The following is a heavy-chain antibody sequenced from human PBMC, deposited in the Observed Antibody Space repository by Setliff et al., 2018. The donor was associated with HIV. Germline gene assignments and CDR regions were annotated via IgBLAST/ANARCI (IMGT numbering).Heavy chain of an antibody. Sequence: ASVKVSCKASGYTFTHDAMSWVRQAPGQGLEYLGWISAYNGNTNYAQKFQGRITMTTDASTRTVDMELRSLTSDDTAVYYCARLASGGWPLEVFDIWGQGTMVTVSS. CDR3: ARLASGGWPLEVFDI. CDR2: ISAYNGNT. D-gene: IGHD2-15*01. CDR1: GYTFTHDA. V-gene: IGHV1-18*01. J-gene: IGHJ3*02.